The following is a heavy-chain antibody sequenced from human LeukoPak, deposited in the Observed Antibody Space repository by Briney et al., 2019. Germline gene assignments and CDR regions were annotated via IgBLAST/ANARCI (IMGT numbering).Heavy chain of an antibody. CDR2: ISVYNGKT. CDR1: GYTFDSYG. J-gene: IGHJ4*02. CDR3: ARDRNYFDY. Sequence: ASVKVSCKVSGYTFDSYGITWVRQAPGQGLEWLGWISVYNGKTNQSEKFQGRVTMSRDTSTTTAFLEVKSLRSDDTAVYYCARDRNYFDYWGQGTLVTVSS. V-gene: IGHV1-18*04.